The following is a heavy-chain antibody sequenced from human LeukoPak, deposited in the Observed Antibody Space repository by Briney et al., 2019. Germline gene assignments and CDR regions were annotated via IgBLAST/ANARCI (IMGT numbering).Heavy chain of an antibody. V-gene: IGHV1-18*01. CDR2: ISAYNGNT. CDR1: GYTFTSYG. D-gene: IGHD3-22*01. Sequence: APVKVSCKASGYTFTSYGISWVRQAPGQGLEWMGWISAYNGNTNYAQKLQGRVTMTTDTSTSTAYMELRSLRSDDTAVYYCAREGTYDSSGQFPYYFDYWGQGTLVTVSS. CDR3: AREGTYDSSGQFPYYFDY. J-gene: IGHJ4*02.